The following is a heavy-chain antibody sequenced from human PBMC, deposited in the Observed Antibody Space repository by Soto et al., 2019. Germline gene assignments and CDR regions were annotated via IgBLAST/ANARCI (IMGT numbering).Heavy chain of an antibody. CDR2: IYPGDSDT. Sequence: PGESLKISCKGSEYSLTSYWIGWVRQMPGKGLEWMGIIYPGDSDTRYSPYFRGQVTISADKSTSTAFLQWSSLKASDTGMYYCATGSGATWDAFDVWGQGTMVTVSS. J-gene: IGHJ3*01. D-gene: IGHD2-15*01. CDR1: EYSLTSYW. CDR3: ATGSGATWDAFDV. V-gene: IGHV5-51*01.